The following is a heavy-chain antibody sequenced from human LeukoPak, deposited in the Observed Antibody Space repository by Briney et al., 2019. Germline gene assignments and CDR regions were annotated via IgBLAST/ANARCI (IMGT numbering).Heavy chain of an antibody. CDR2: INTGGSNT. V-gene: IGHV3-74*01. CDR3: ARDRALAAAAYYFDY. CDR1: GFTFSTYW. Sequence: GGSLKLSCAVSGFTFSTYWMHWVRHAPGKGLVWVSRINTGGSNTLYADSVRGRFTVSRDNAKNTLYLQMNSLRAEDTALYYCARDRALAAAAYYFDYWGQGTLVTVSS. D-gene: IGHD6-13*01. J-gene: IGHJ4*02.